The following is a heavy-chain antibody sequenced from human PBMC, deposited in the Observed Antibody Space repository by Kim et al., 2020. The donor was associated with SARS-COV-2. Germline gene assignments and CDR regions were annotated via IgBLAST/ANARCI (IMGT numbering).Heavy chain of an antibody. D-gene: IGHD3-16*02. CDR1: GYTFTNHA. CDR2: INTDTGSP. J-gene: IGHJ4*02. V-gene: IGHV7-4-1*02. CDR3: ARVVWGCYRYIDY. Sequence: ASVKVSCKASGYTFTNHAINWVRQAPGRGLEWMGWINTDTGSPTYAPDFTGRFVFSLDTSVSTAYLQIRSLEAEDTALYYCARVVWGCYRYIDYWGQGTL.